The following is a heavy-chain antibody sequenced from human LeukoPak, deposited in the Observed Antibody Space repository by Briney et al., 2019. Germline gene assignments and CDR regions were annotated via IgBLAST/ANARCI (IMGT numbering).Heavy chain of an antibody. CDR1: GFTFSSYG. J-gene: IGHJ4*02. Sequence: QPGGSLRLSCAASGFTFSSYGMSWVRQAPGKGLEWVSAISGSGGSMFYADSVKGRFTISRDNSKNTLYLQMNSLRAEDTAVYYCAKEYSYGSGWYDYWGQGTLVTVSS. V-gene: IGHV3-23*01. CDR3: AKEYSYGSGWYDY. D-gene: IGHD5-18*01. CDR2: ISGSGGSM.